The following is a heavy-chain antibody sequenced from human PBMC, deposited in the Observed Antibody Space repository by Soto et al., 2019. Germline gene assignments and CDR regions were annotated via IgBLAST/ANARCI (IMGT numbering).Heavy chain of an antibody. CDR1: GGSISSGDYY. V-gene: IGHV4-30-4*01. J-gene: IGHJ5*02. D-gene: IGHD6-6*01. CDR3: ARGASRYSSSSFWFDP. CDR2: IYYSGST. Sequence: QVQLQESGPGLVKPSQTLSLTCTVSGGSISSGDYYWSWIRQPPGKGLEWIGYIYYSGSTYYNPSLKSRVTISVDTSKNQFSLKLSSVTAADTAVYYCARGASRYSSSSFWFDPWGQGTLVTVSS.